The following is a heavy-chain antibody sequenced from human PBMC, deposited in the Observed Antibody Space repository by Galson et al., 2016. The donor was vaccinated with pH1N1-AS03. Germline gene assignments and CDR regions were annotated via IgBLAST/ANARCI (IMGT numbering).Heavy chain of an antibody. D-gene: IGHD1-1*01. J-gene: IGHJ3*02. CDR3: GGGTSDAFDI. Sequence: SVKVSCKASDYTFGIGWVRQAPGQGLAWMGWISTYNGTTKYAQKFQGRVTMTTDTSTRTAYMELMNLRSDDTAVYYCGGGTSDAFDIWGQGTMVIVSS. CDR2: ISTYNGTT. CDR1: DYTFG. V-gene: IGHV1-18*01.